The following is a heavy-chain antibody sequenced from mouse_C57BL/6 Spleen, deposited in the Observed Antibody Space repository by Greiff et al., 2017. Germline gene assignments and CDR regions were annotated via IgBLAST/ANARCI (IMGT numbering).Heavy chain of an antibody. J-gene: IGHJ2*01. CDR3: TTGRGFDY. Sequence: EVKLVESGAELVRPGASVKLSCTASGFNIKDDYMHWVKQRPEQGLEWIGWIDPENGDTEYASKFQGKATITADTSSNTAYLQLSSLTSEDTAVYYCTTGRGFDYWGQGTTLTVSS. CDR1: GFNIKDDY. CDR2: IDPENGDT. V-gene: IGHV14-4*01.